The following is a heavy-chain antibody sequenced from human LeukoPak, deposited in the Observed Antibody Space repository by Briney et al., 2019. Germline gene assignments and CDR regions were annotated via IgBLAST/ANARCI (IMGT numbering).Heavy chain of an antibody. J-gene: IGHJ5*02. V-gene: IGHV4-34*01. CDR1: GGSFSGYY. CDR3: ARVEYSSTWDNWFDP. D-gene: IGHD6-13*01. Sequence: SSETLSLTCAVYGGSFSGYYWSWIRQPPGKGLEWIGEINHSGSTNYNPSLKSRVTISVDTSKNQFSLKLSSVTAADTAVYYCARVEYSSTWDNWFDPWGQGTLVTVSS. CDR2: INHSGST.